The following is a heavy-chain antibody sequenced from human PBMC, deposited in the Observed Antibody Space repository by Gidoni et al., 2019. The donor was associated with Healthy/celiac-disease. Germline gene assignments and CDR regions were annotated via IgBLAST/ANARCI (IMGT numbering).Heavy chain of an antibody. D-gene: IGHD6-19*01. Sequence: EVQLVESGGGLVQPGGSLRLSCAASGFTFRSYWMHWVRQAPGKGLVWVSRINSDGSSTSYADSVKGRFTISRDNAKNTLYLQMNSLRAVDTAVYYCARGGIAVAGKGPTVWGQGTLVTVSS. J-gene: IGHJ4*02. CDR1: GFTFRSYW. CDR3: ARGGIAVAGKGPTV. CDR2: INSDGSST. V-gene: IGHV3-74*01.